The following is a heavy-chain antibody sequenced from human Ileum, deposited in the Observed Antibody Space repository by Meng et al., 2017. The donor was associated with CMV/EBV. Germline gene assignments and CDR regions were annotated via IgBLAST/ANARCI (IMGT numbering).Heavy chain of an antibody. CDR2: INPNSGGT. J-gene: IGHJ6*02. CDR3: AREDIVVVPAAKKSYGMDV. D-gene: IGHD2-2*01. Sequence: ASVKVSCKASGYTFTGYYMHWVRQAPGQGLEWMEWINPNSGGTNYAQKFQGRVTMTRDTSISTAYMELSRLRSDDTAVYYCAREDIVVVPAAKKSYGMDVWGQGTTVTVSS. CDR1: GYTFTGYY. V-gene: IGHV1-2*02.